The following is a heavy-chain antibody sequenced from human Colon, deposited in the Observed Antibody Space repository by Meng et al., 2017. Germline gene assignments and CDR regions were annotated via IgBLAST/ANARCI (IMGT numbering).Heavy chain of an antibody. J-gene: IGHJ4*02. Sequence: QVELRESGAGLVKPAGSLPLTCAASGGSLSNSNWWRWGRQSTGKGVEWIGEIYHSGNTNYNPSLKSRVTISVDKSKNQFSLKVSSVTAADTAVYYCASRGFSYGYVSFWGQGTLVTVSS. CDR3: ASRGFSYGYVSF. CDR1: GGSLSNSNW. D-gene: IGHD5-18*01. V-gene: IGHV4-4*02. CDR2: IYHSGNT.